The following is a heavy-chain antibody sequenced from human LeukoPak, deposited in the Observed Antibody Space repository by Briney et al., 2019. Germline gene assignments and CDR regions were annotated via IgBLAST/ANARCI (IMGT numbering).Heavy chain of an antibody. CDR1: GFTFTTYS. D-gene: IGHD1-14*01. CDR3: AKDIGPTGDAFHI. CDR2: ISSGSSAI. Sequence: GGSLRLSCEASGFTFTTYSMTWVRQAPGKGLEWVSIISSGSSAIFSADALKGRFTISRDDAKNSLYLQLNSLRPEDMAFYYCAKDIGPTGDAFHIWGQGTVVTVSS. J-gene: IGHJ3*02. V-gene: IGHV3-21*04.